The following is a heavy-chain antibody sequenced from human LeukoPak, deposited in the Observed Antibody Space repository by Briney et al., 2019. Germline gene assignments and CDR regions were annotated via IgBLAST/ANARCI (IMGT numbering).Heavy chain of an antibody. CDR1: GYTFTGYY. J-gene: IGHJ5*02. V-gene: IGHV1-2*02. Sequence: ASVKVSYKASGYTFTGYYMHWVRQAPGQGLEWMGWINPNSGGTNYAQKFQGRVTMTRDTSISTAYMELSRLRSDDTAVYYCARVPELHLGWFDPWGQGTLVTASS. CDR2: INPNSGGT. D-gene: IGHD1-7*01. CDR3: ARVPELHLGWFDP.